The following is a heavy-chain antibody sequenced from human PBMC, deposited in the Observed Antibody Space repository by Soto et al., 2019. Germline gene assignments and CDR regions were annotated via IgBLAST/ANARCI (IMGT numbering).Heavy chain of an antibody. Sequence: GGSLRLSCAASGFTFSSYAMSWVRQAPGKGLEWVSAISGSGGSTYYADSVKGRFTISRDNSKNTLYLQMNSLRAEDTAVDYCAKLVGIAAAGTKDAFDIWGQGTMVTVSS. CDR1: GFTFSSYA. CDR2: ISGSGGST. D-gene: IGHD6-13*01. J-gene: IGHJ3*02. CDR3: AKLVGIAAAGTKDAFDI. V-gene: IGHV3-23*01.